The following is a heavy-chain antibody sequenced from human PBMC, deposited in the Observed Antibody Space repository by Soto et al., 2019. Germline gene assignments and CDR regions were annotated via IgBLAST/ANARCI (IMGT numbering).Heavy chain of an antibody. V-gene: IGHV1-69*13. J-gene: IGHJ6*02. CDR2: IIPIFGTA. CDR1: GGTFSSYA. Sequence: SVKVSCKASGGTFSSYAISWVRQAPGQGLEWMGGIIPIFGTANYAQKFQGRVTITADESTSTAYMELSSLRSEDTAVYYCARDNYSGSYYDYYYGMDVWGQGTTVTVSS. CDR3: ARDNYSGSYYDYYYGMDV. D-gene: IGHD1-26*01.